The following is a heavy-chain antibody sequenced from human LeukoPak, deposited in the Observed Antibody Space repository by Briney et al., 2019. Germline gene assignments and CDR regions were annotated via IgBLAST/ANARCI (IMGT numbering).Heavy chain of an antibody. Sequence: SETLSLTCTVSGYSVAGVFYWGWIRQPPGKGVGWIGNMYHSGSTYYNPSLNNRVTISVDTSKNQFSLKVNSVTAADTAVYYCARDRRYSYGYSGPDYWGQGILVTVSS. CDR1: GYSVAGVFY. CDR2: MYHSGST. V-gene: IGHV4-38-2*02. D-gene: IGHD5-18*01. J-gene: IGHJ4*02. CDR3: ARDRRYSYGYSGPDY.